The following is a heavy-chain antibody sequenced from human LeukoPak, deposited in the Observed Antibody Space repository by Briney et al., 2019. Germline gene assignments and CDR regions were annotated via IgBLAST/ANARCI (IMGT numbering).Heavy chain of an antibody. CDR1: GFTFSSYA. CDR3: AKSSMLEYYFDY. J-gene: IGHJ4*02. CDR2: ISGSGGST. Sequence: GGSLRLSRAPSGFTFSSYAMSWVRQAPGKGLEWGSAISGSGGSTYYADSVKGRFTISRDNSKNTLYLQMNSLRAEDTAVYYCAKSSMLEYYFDYWGQGTLVTVSS. D-gene: IGHD2/OR15-2a*01. V-gene: IGHV3-23*01.